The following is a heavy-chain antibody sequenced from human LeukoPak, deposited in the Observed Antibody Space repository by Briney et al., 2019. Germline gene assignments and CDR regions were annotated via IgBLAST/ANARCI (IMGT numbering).Heavy chain of an antibody. CDR2: INPNSGGT. CDR3: RTDRYGDYGDYIDY. Sequence: ASVKVSCKASGYTFTGYYIHWVRQAPGQGLEWMGWINPNSGGTNYAQKFQGRVTMTRDTSISTAYRELSRLRSDDTAVYYCRTDRYGDYGDYIDYWGQGTLVTVSS. D-gene: IGHD4-17*01. J-gene: IGHJ4*02. V-gene: IGHV1-2*02. CDR1: GYTFTGYY.